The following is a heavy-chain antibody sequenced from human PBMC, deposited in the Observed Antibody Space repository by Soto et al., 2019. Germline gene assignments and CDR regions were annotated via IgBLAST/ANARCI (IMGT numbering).Heavy chain of an antibody. D-gene: IGHD3-3*01. Sequence: QVQLVQSGAEVKKPGASVKISCEASGYTFTNYAIHWVRQAPGQRLEWMGWINAGNGDTKYSQKFQDRVTINRDTSASTAYMELSILRSEDTAMFYCARAGVGGGMDVWGQGTTVTVSS. J-gene: IGHJ6*02. V-gene: IGHV1-3*01. CDR3: ARAGVGGGMDV. CDR1: GYTFTNYA. CDR2: INAGNGDT.